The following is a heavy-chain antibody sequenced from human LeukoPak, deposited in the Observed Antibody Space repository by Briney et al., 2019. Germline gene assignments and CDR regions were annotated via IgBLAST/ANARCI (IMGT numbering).Heavy chain of an antibody. J-gene: IGHJ4*02. V-gene: IGHV4-34*01. Sequence: SETLSLTCAVYGGSFSGYYWSWIRQPPGKGLEWIGGINHSGSTNYNPSLKSRVTISVDTSKNQFSLKLSSVTAADTAVYYCARGGARLRLGYCSGGSCYPIYWGQGTLVTVSS. D-gene: IGHD2-15*01. CDR2: INHSGST. CDR1: GGSFSGYY. CDR3: ARGGARLRLGYCSGGSCYPIY.